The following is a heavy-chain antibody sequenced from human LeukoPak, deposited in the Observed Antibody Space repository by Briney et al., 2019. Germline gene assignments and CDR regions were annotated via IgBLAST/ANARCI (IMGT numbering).Heavy chain of an antibody. CDR3: ARAYYYGSGSYVH. J-gene: IGHJ4*02. D-gene: IGHD3-10*01. CDR1: GYTFTGYY. V-gene: IGHV1-2*02. CDR2: INPNSGGT. Sequence: GASVKVSCKASGYTFTGYYMHWVRQAPGQGLEWMGWINPNSGGTNYAQKFQGRVTMTRDTSISTAYMELSRLRSDDTAVYYCARAYYYGSGSYVHWGQGTLVTVSS.